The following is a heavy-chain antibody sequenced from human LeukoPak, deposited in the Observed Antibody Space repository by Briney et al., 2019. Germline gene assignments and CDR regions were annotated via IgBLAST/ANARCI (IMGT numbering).Heavy chain of an antibody. V-gene: IGHV3-23*01. Sequence: GGSLRLSCAASGFAFRNYGMHWVRQAPGKGLEWVSAISGSGGSTYYADSVKGRFTISRDNSKNTLYLQMNSLRAEDTAVYYCAKGQQVTMIVVVTLYIDYWGQGTLVTVSS. D-gene: IGHD3-22*01. CDR2: ISGSGGST. CDR1: GFAFRNYG. J-gene: IGHJ4*02. CDR3: AKGQQVTMIVVVTLYIDY.